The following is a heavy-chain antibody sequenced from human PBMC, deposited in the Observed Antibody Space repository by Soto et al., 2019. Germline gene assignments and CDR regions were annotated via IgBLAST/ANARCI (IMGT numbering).Heavy chain of an antibody. CDR1: GYTLTELS. J-gene: IGHJ6*02. Sequence: ASVKVSCKVSGYTLTELSMHWVRQAPGKGLEWMGGFDPEDGETIYAQKFQGRVTMTEDTSTDTAYMELSSLRSEDTAVYYCATDQRYSSGWYFGYYYGMDVWGQGTKVTVSS. CDR2: FDPEDGET. V-gene: IGHV1-24*01. CDR3: ATDQRYSSGWYFGYYYGMDV. D-gene: IGHD6-19*01.